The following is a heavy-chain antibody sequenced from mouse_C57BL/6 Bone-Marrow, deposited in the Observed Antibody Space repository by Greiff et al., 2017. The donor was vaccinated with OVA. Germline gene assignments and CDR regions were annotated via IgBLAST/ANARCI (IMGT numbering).Heavy chain of an antibody. CDR1: GYAFTNYL. J-gene: IGHJ2*01. D-gene: IGHD1-1*01. V-gene: IGHV1-54*01. Sequence: VQLQQSGAELVRPGTSVKVSCKASGYAFTNYLIEWVKQRPGQGLEWIGVINPGSGGTNYNEKFKGKATLTADKSSSTAYMQLSSLTSEDFAVYFCARNYYGSRTGGYFDYWGQGTTLTVSS. CDR3: ARNYYGSRTGGYFDY. CDR2: INPGSGGT.